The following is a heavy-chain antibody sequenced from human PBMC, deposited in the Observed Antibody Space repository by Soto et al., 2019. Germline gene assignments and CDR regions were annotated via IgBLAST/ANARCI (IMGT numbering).Heavy chain of an antibody. V-gene: IGHV4-59*01. CDR1: GGSISNYY. Sequence: QVQLQESGPGLVKPSETLSLTCTVSGGSISNYYWTWIRQPPGKGLEWIGYIHYSGSTHYNPSLKTRVTISVDTSKNQFSLKLNSVTAADTAVYYCARDSTSNWFDPWGQGTLVTVSS. CDR3: ARDSTSNWFDP. J-gene: IGHJ5*02. CDR2: IHYSGST.